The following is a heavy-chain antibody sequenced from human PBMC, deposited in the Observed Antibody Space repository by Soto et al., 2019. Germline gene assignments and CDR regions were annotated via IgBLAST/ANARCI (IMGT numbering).Heavy chain of an antibody. CDR3: ARPVNSWYLDYFDY. D-gene: IGHD6-13*01. CDR1: GFTLTSYT. V-gene: IGHV3-48*04. J-gene: IGHJ4*02. Sequence: EVQLMESGGGLVQPGGSLRLSCTASGFTLTSYTMHWVRQAPGKGLEWLSSISISGTNIHYADSVKGRFTISRDNANNSLFLQMSSLRVEDTAVYYCARPVNSWYLDYFDYWGRGTLVTVSS. CDR2: ISISGTNI.